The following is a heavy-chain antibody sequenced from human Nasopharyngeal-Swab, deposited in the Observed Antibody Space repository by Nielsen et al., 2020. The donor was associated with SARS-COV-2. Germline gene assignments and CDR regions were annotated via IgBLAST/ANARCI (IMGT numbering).Heavy chain of an antibody. J-gene: IGHJ5*02. V-gene: IGHV3-23*01. Sequence: GESLKISCAASGFTFSSYAMSWVCQAPGKGLEWVSAISGSGGSTYYADSVKGRFTISRDNSKNTLYLQMNSLRAEDTAVYYCAKKGIVVVPAAGGLDPWGQGTLVTVSS. CDR2: ISGSGGST. CDR3: AKKGIVVVPAAGGLDP. CDR1: GFTFSSYA. D-gene: IGHD2-2*01.